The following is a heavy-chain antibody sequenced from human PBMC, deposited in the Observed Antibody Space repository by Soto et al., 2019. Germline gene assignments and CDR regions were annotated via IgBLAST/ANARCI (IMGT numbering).Heavy chain of an antibody. D-gene: IGHD6-19*01. CDR2: IYYSGST. Sequence: SETLSLTCTVSGGSISSSSYYWGWIRQPPGRGLEWIGSIYYSGSTYYNPSLKSRVTISVDRSKNRFSLKLSSVTAADTAVYYCARISRIAVAGTPYYYYYGMDVWGQGTTVTVSS. CDR3: ARISRIAVAGTPYYYYYGMDV. CDR1: GGSISSSSYY. J-gene: IGHJ6*02. V-gene: IGHV4-39*01.